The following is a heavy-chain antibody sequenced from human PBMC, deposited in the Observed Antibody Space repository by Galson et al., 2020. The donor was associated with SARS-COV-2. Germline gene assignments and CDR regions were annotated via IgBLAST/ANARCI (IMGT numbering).Heavy chain of an antibody. CDR2: IYYSGTT. V-gene: IGHV4-38-2*01. Sequence: SQTLSLTCAVSNYSINSGYYWGWIRQTPGKGLEWIGSIYYSGTTYYNPSLKSRVTISVDTSKNQFSLKMSSVTAADTALYYCARLYAKYPGLYWVRGTLVTVSS. CDR1: NYSINSGYY. D-gene: IGHD2-8*01. J-gene: IGHJ4*02. CDR3: ARLYAKYPGLY.